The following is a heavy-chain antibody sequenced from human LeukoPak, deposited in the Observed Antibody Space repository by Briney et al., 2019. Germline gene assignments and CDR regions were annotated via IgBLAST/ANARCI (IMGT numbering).Heavy chain of an antibody. CDR2: ISSGGNT. D-gene: IGHD6-19*01. V-gene: IGHV3-23*01. Sequence: PGGSLRLSCAASGFTFSTYAMSWLRHTPGKGLEWVSGISSGGNTQYTDSVKGRFTVSRDNSKNTLHLQMDSLRAEDTAIYYCTKGRRQWVVPYFDSWGQGTVVTVSS. CDR3: TKGRRQWVVPYFDS. J-gene: IGHJ4*02. CDR1: GFTFSTYA.